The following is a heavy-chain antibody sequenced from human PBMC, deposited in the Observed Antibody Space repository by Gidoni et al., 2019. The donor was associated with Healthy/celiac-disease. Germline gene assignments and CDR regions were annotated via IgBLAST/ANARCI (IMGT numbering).Heavy chain of an antibody. D-gene: IGHD5-18*01. CDR2: IKSKTDGGTT. CDR1: GFTFSNAW. J-gene: IGHJ6*03. Sequence: EVQLVESGGGLVKPGGSLRLSCAASGFTFSNAWMSWVRQAPGKGLEWVGRIKSKTDGGTTDYAAPVKGRFTISRDDSKNTLYLQMNSLKTEDTAVYYCTTVYSYVSSFIYYYMDVWGKGTTVTVSS. CDR3: TTVYSYVSSFIYYYMDV. V-gene: IGHV3-15*01.